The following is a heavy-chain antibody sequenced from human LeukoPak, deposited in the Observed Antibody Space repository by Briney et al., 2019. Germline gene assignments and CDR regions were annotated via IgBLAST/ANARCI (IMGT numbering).Heavy chain of an antibody. Sequence: SETLSLTCTVSGGSISSYYWSWIRQPPGKGLEWIGYIYYSGSTNYNPSLKSRVTISVDTSKNQSSLKLSSVTAADTAVYYCARRVTTGYYYYYMDVWGKGTTVTVSS. V-gene: IGHV4-59*08. CDR2: IYYSGST. CDR1: GGSISSYY. J-gene: IGHJ6*03. D-gene: IGHD4-17*01. CDR3: ARRVTTGYYYYYMDV.